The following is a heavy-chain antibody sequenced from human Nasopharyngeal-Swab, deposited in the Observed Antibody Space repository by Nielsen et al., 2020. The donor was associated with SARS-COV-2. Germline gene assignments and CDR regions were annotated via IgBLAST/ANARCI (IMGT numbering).Heavy chain of an antibody. V-gene: IGHV1-8*01. CDR2: MNPNSGNT. J-gene: IGHJ6*02. CDR1: GYTFTSYD. Sequence: ASVKVSCKASGYTFTSYDINWVRQATGQGLEWMGWMNPNSGNTGYAQKFQGRVTMTRNTSISTAYMELSSLRSEDTAVYYCARVGAADCGSTSCYAGVSWDYGMDVWGQGTTVTVSS. D-gene: IGHD2-2*01. CDR3: ARVGAADCGSTSCYAGVSWDYGMDV.